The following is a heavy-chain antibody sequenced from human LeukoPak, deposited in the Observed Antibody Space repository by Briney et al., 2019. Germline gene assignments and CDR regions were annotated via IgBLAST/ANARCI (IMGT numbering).Heavy chain of an antibody. V-gene: IGHV1-69*04. CDR3: ARAAAQDELGHFDY. Sequence: GASVKVSCKASGGTFSSYAISWVRQAPGQGLEWMGRIIPIFGIANYAQKFQGRGTITADKSTSTAYMELSSLRSEDTAVYYCARAAAQDELGHFDYWGQGTLVTVSS. J-gene: IGHJ4*02. CDR2: IIPIFGIA. CDR1: GGTFSSYA. D-gene: IGHD7-27*01.